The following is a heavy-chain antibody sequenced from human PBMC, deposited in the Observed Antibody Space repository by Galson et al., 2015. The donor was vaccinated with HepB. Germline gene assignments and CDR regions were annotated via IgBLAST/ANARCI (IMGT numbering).Heavy chain of an antibody. J-gene: IGHJ4*02. CDR2: IYPGDSDT. V-gene: IGHV5-51*03. D-gene: IGHD2-15*01. CDR1: GYSFTGYW. CDR3: ARNGYCSDGACYGFDF. Sequence: QSGAEVKKPGESLKISCETSGYSFTGYWIGWVRQMLGKGLEWMGIIYPGDSDTRYSPSFQGQVTMSIDKSISTAYLHWSSLKASDTAIYYCARNGYCSDGACYGFDFWGQGTLVTVSS.